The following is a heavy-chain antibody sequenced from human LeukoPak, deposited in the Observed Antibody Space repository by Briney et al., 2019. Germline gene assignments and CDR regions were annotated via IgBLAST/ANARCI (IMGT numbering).Heavy chain of an antibody. J-gene: IGHJ4*02. CDR3: AKRHYDFWSGYQNQMYYFDY. Sequence: GGSLRLSCAASGFTFSSYAMSWVRQAPGKGLEGVSAIRGSGGSTYYGDSVRGRFTIHRDNSKKTMYLQMNSLRAEDTAVYYCAKRHYDFWSGYQNQMYYFDYWGQGTLVTVSS. CDR1: GFTFSSYA. V-gene: IGHV3-23*01. CDR2: IRGSGGST. D-gene: IGHD3-3*01.